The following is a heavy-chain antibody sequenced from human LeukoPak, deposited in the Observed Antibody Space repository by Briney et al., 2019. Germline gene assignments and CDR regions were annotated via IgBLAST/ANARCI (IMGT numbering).Heavy chain of an antibody. CDR2: IYYSGST. CDR3: RSGHQYDAFDI. J-gene: IGHJ3*02. CDR1: GGSISSYY. Sequence: SETLSLTCTVSGGSISSYYWSWIRQPPGKGLEFIGYIYYSGSTNYNPSLKSRVTISVDTSKNQFSLKLSSVTAADTAVYYCRSGHQYDAFDIWGQGTMVTVSS. V-gene: IGHV4-59*08. D-gene: IGHD2-15*01.